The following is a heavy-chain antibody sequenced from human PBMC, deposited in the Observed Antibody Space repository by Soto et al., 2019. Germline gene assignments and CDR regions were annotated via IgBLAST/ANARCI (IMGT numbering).Heavy chain of an antibody. Sequence: SETLSLTCAVYGGSFSGYYWSWIRQPPGKGLEWIGEINHSGSTNYNPSLKSRVTISVDTSKNQFSLKLGSVTAADTAVYYCARVIPAASFHYYYYMDVWGKGTTVTVSS. CDR3: ARVIPAASFHYYYYMDV. CDR1: GGSFSGYY. D-gene: IGHD2-2*01. CDR2: INHSGST. V-gene: IGHV4-34*01. J-gene: IGHJ6*03.